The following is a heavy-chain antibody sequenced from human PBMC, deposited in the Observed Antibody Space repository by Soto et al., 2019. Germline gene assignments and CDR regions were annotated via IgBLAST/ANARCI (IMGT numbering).Heavy chain of an antibody. J-gene: IGHJ5*02. D-gene: IGHD2-21*02. Sequence: QVQLVQSGAEVKKPGSSVKVSCKASGGTFSSYAISWVRQAPGQGLEWMGGIIPIFGTANYAQKFQGRVTITADKSTSTAYMELSSLRSEDTAVXXXEREQVVVVTAIQGWFDPWGQGTLVTVSS. CDR3: EREQVVVVTAIQGWFDP. V-gene: IGHV1-69*06. CDR2: IIPIFGTA. CDR1: GGTFSSYA.